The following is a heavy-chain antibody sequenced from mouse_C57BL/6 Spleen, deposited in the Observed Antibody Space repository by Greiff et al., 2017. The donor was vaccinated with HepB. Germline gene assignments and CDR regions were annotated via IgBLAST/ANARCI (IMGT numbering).Heavy chain of an antibody. D-gene: IGHD1-1*01. J-gene: IGHJ1*03. CDR3: ARTEIRRYFDV. Sequence: VQLQQSGAELVKPGASVKLSCKASGYTFTSYWMQWVKQRPGQGLEWIGEIDPSDSYTNYNQKFTSKATLTVDTSSSTAYMQLSSLTSEDSAVYYCARTEIRRYFDVWGTGTTVTVSS. V-gene: IGHV1-50*01. CDR1: GYTFTSYW. CDR2: IDPSDSYT.